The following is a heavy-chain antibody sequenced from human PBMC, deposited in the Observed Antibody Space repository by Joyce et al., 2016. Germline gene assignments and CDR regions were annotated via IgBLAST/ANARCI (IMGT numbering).Heavy chain of an antibody. D-gene: IGHD3-22*01. CDR3: AAAPDYYDSSGYYYSAFDI. CDR1: GFTFTSSA. J-gene: IGHJ3*02. Sequence: QMQLVQSGPEVKKPGTSVKVSCKASGFTFTSSAMQWVRQARGQRLEWIGWIVVGSGNTNYAQKVQERGTITRDMSTSTAYMELSSLRSEDTAVYYCAAAPDYYDSSGYYYSAFDIWGQGTMVTVSS. CDR2: IVVGSGNT. V-gene: IGHV1-58*02.